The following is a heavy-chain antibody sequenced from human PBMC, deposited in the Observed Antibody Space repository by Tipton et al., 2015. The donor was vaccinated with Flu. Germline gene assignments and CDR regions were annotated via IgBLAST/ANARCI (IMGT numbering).Heavy chain of an antibody. V-gene: IGHV3-9*01. D-gene: IGHD3-22*01. CDR2: ISWNSGSI. Sequence: SLRLSCAASGFTFDDYAMHWVRQAPGKGLEWVSGISWNSGSIGYADSVKGRFTISRDNAKNSLYLQMNSLRAEDTALYYCAKDRGGYSGRIDYYYGMDVWGQGTTVTVSS. CDR3: AKDRGGYSGRIDYYYGMDV. CDR1: GFTFDDYA. J-gene: IGHJ6*02.